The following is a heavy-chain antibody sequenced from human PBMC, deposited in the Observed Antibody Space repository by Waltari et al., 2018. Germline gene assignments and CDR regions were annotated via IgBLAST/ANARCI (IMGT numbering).Heavy chain of an antibody. CDR3: TRSRSSGEQIHFDY. CDR1: GGSIERDY. Sequence: QVQLQESGPGLVKPSETLSLTCTVSGGSIERDYWTWVRQTPGKGLEWIGYIFNGGATNYDPSLMSRLSISLDMANRQFSLNLMSVTAADTAVYFCTRSRSSGEQIHFDYWGRGILVTVSS. J-gene: IGHJ4*02. V-gene: IGHV4-59*01. D-gene: IGHD1-26*01. CDR2: IFNGGAT.